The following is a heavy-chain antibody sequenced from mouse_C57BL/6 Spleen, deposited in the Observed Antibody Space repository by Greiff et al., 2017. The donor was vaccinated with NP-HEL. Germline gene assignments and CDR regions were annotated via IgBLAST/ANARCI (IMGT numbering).Heavy chain of an antibody. CDR3: ARKGAQATAMDY. V-gene: IGHV1-53*01. J-gene: IGHJ4*01. CDR1: GYTFTSYW. Sequence: QVQLQQPGTELVKPGASVKLSCKASGYTFTSYWMHWLQQRPGQGLEWIGNINPSNGGTNYNENFKSKATLTVDKSSSTAYMQLSSLTSEDSAVYYCARKGAQATAMDYWGQGTSVTVSS. CDR2: INPSNGGT. D-gene: IGHD3-2*02.